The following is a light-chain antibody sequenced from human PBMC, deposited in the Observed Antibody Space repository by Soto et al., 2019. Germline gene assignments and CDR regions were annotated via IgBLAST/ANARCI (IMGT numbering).Light chain of an antibody. V-gene: IGKV1-5*01. Sequence: DIQMTQSPSALSASVGDRVTITCRASQSIKTWLAWYQRKPGRAPNLLIYDASSLQSGVPSRFSGSGSGTEFTLTISSLQPDDSATYYCQQYESYSWTFGQGTKVEI. CDR3: QQYESYSWT. J-gene: IGKJ1*01. CDR2: DAS. CDR1: QSIKTW.